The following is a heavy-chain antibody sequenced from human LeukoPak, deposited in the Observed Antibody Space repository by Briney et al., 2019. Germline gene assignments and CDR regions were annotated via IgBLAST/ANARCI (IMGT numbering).Heavy chain of an antibody. CDR3: AKAIHSSSSGVVDY. D-gene: IGHD6-6*01. CDR1: GFTFSNYG. V-gene: IGHV3-33*03. J-gene: IGHJ4*02. Sequence: GGSLRLSCAASGFTFSNYGMHWVRQAPGKGLEWVAVIWYDGSNKYYADSVKGRFTISRDNSKNTLYLQMNSLRAEDTAVYYCAKAIHSSSSGVVDYWGQGTLVTVSS. CDR2: IWYDGSNK.